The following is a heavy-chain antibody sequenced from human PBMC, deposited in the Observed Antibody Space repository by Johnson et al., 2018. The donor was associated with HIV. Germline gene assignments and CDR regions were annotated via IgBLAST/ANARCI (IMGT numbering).Heavy chain of an antibody. D-gene: IGHD3-10*01. CDR2: IGTAGDT. CDR1: GFTFSSYD. V-gene: IGHV3-13*01. J-gene: IGHJ3*02. CDR3: ARGNLYYSTDAFDI. Sequence: VQLVESGGGLVQPGGSLRLSCAASGFTFSSYDMHWVRQTTGKGLESVSGIGTAGDTYYPGSVKGRFTISRENAKNALFLHMNSLRVEDTAVYYCARGNLYYSTDAFDIWGQGTMVTVSS.